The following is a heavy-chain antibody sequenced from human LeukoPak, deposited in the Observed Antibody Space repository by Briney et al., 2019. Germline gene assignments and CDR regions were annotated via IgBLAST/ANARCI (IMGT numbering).Heavy chain of an antibody. CDR3: ARDVLR. J-gene: IGHJ4*02. CDR2: IYKTGST. V-gene: IGHV4-31*03. CDR1: GGSITSGGYY. Sequence: PSQTLSLTCTVSGGSITSGGYYWSWIRQRPGKGLEWIGYIYKTGSTYYNPSLKSRVTMSVDTSRNQFSLKLNSVTAADTAVYYCARDVLRWGRGTLVTVSS.